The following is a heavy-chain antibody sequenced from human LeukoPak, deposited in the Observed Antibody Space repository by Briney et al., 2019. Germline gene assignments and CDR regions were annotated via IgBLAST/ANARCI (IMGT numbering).Heavy chain of an antibody. V-gene: IGHV3-74*01. Sequence: GGSLRLSCAASGFTFGSYWMHWVRQPPGKGPVWVSRINSDGTNTIYADSVKGRFTISRDNAKNTLYLQMNSLRAEDTAVYYCARDLRYCTSTGCYDPNFDYWGQGTLVTVSS. CDR2: INSDGTNT. CDR1: GFTFGSYW. CDR3: ARDLRYCTSTGCYDPNFDY. D-gene: IGHD2-2*01. J-gene: IGHJ4*02.